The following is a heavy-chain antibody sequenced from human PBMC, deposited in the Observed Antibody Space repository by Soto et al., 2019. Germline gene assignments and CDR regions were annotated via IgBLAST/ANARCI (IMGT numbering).Heavy chain of an antibody. V-gene: IGHV3-23*01. CDR3: AKDRKLYYYDSSGYYPSPLY. CDR2: ISGSGGST. Sequence: TFSSYAMSWVRQAPGKGLEWVSAISGSGGSTYYADSVKGRFTISRDNSKNTLYLQMNSLRAEDTAVYYCAKDRKLYYYDSSGYYPSPLYWGQGTLVTVSS. CDR1: TFSSYA. D-gene: IGHD3-22*01. J-gene: IGHJ4*02.